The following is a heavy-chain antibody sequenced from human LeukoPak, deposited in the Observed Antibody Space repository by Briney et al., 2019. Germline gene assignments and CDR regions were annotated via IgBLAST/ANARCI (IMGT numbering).Heavy chain of an antibody. CDR3: ASKTYYDDSSGPRDAFDI. V-gene: IGHV7-4-1*02. CDR2: ININTGNP. J-gene: IGHJ3*02. CDR1: GYTFTSYA. Sequence: ASVKVSCKASGYTFTSYAMNWVRQAPGQGLEWMGWININTGNPTYAQGFTGRFVFSLDTSVSTAYLQISSLKAEDTAVYYCASKTYYDDSSGPRDAFDIWGQGTMATVSS. D-gene: IGHD3-22*01.